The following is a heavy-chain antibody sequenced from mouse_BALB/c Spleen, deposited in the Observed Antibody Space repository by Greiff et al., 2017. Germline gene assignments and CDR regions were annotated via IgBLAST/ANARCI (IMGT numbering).Heavy chain of an antibody. J-gene: IGHJ2*01. D-gene: IGHD1-1*01. Sequence: EVKLVESGGGLVQPGGSLKLSCAASGFTFSSFGMHWVRQAPEKGLEWVAYISSGSSTIYYADTVKGRFTISRDNPKNTLFLQMTSLRSEDTAMYYCARPSYYYCSSYGECYFDDWGEGPTLTVSS. CDR2: ISSGSSTI. V-gene: IGHV5-17*02. CDR1: GFTFSSFG. CDR3: ARPSYYYCSSYGECYFDD.